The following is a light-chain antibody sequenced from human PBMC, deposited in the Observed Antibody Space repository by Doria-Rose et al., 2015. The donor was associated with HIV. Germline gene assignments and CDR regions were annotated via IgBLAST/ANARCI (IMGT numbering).Light chain of an antibody. Sequence: DIRVTQSPESLGMSLGERATLNCKSSQSLLYTSKNYLAWYQQKPGQPPKLLIYWASTRQSGVPARFSGSGSGTDFTPTISSLEAEDVAVYYCQQYYDTPSFGPGTTVDTK. CDR3: QQYYDTPS. CDR2: WAS. J-gene: IGKJ3*01. V-gene: IGKV4-1*01. CDR1: QSLLYTSKNY.